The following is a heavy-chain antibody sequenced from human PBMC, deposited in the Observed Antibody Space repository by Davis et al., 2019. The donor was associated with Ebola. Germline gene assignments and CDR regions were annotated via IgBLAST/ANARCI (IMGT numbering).Heavy chain of an antibody. CDR1: GFTFTSFS. Sequence: GESLKISCTASGFTFTSFSLNWVRQTPGKGLEWLSYISSSGNTIYYADSVKGRFTISRDSAKNSLYLQMNGLRDEGTAVYYCARDRYGDYELDSWGQGTLVTVSS. D-gene: IGHD4-17*01. J-gene: IGHJ5*01. CDR3: ARDRYGDYELDS. V-gene: IGHV3-48*02. CDR2: ISSSGNTI.